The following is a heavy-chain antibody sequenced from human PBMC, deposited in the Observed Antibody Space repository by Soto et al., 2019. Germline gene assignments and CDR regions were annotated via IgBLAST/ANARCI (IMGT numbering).Heavy chain of an antibody. Sequence: QVQLVESGGGVVQPGRSLRLSCAASGFTFSSYGMHWVRQAPGKGLEWVAVISYDGSNKYYADSVKGRFTISRDNSKNTLYLQMNSLRAEDTAVYYCAKSRQGRLSSSWPYYFDYWGQGTLVTVSS. CDR2: ISYDGSNK. CDR3: AKSRQGRLSSSWPYYFDY. V-gene: IGHV3-30*18. J-gene: IGHJ4*02. CDR1: GFTFSSYG. D-gene: IGHD6-13*01.